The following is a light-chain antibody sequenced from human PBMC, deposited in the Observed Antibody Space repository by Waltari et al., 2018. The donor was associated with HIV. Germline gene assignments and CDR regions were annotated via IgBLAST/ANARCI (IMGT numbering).Light chain of an antibody. CDR2: EVN. CDR3: CSYTGTYTFV. V-gene: IGLV2-11*01. J-gene: IGLJ2*01. Sequence: QSALTQPRSVSGSPGQSVTISCSGASSDVGGYNYVSWYKQHPGKAPKVMMYEVNKRPSGVPDRFSGSKSCNTASLTISGLQAEDEADYYCCSYTGTYTFVFGGGTKLTVL. CDR1: SSDVGGYNY.